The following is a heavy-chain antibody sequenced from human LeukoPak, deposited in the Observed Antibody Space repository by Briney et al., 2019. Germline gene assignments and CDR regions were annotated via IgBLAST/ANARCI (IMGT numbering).Heavy chain of an antibody. J-gene: IGHJ4*02. Sequence: ASVKVSCKVSGYTLTELPMHWVRQAPGKGLEWMGGFDPEDGETIYAQKFQGRVTMTEDTSTDTVYMELSSLRSEDMAVYYCATDLDSSGWREGNYWGQGTLVTVSS. D-gene: IGHD6-19*01. CDR1: GYTLTELP. CDR2: FDPEDGET. CDR3: ATDLDSSGWREGNY. V-gene: IGHV1-24*01.